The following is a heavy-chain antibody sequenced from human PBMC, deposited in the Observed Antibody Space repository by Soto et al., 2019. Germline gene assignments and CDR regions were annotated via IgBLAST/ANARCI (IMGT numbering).Heavy chain of an antibody. CDR1: GYTFSSYY. CDR3: ASRLTSSAWSPSY. Sequence: QVQLVQSGADVKKPGASVKVSCKASGYTFSSYYMHWVRQAPGQGLEWMGIINPRDGSTTYAQKFQGRVTMTRDTSTSAVYVDLSSRRSEDPAVYFCASRLTSSAWSPSYWGQGPLVAVSS. D-gene: IGHD6-19*01. V-gene: IGHV1-46*01. J-gene: IGHJ4*02. CDR2: INPRDGST.